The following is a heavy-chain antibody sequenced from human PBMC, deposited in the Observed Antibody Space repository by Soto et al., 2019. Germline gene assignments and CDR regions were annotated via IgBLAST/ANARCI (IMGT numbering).Heavy chain of an antibody. Sequence: EVQLLESGGGLVQPGGSLRLSCAASGFTFSSYSMSWVRQAPGKGLEGVSAIGVSGGSTYYADSVRGRFTISRDNSKNTLYLQTNSLRADDTAVYYCAPPRGEAVANLDYWGQGTLVTVSS. CDR3: APPRGEAVANLDY. J-gene: IGHJ4*02. V-gene: IGHV3-23*01. CDR2: IGVSGGST. CDR1: GFTFSSYS. D-gene: IGHD6-19*01.